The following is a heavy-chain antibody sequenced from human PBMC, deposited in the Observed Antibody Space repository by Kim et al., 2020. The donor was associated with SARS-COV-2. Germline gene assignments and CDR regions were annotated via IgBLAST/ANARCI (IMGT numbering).Heavy chain of an antibody. CDR3: AKEGYSSGWYNYYGMDV. Sequence: GGSLRLSCAASGFTFSSYGMHWVRQAPGKGLEWVAVISYDGSNKYYADSVKGRFTIPRDNSKNTLYLQMNSLRAEDTAVYYCAKEGYSSGWYNYYGMDVWGQGTTVTVSS. J-gene: IGHJ6*02. D-gene: IGHD6-19*01. CDR2: ISYDGSNK. CDR1: GFTFSSYG. V-gene: IGHV3-30*18.